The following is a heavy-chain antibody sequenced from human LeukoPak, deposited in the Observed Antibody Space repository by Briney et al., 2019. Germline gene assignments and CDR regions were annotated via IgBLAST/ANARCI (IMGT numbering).Heavy chain of an antibody. Sequence: GGSLRLSCAASGFTFSSSGMNWVRQAPGKGLEWVSYISSSSSTIYYADSVKGRFTISRDNAKNSLYLQMNSLRAEDTAVYYCAREWLRGGWLVLGTGRSNYMDVWGKGTTVTVSS. J-gene: IGHJ6*03. V-gene: IGHV3-48*01. CDR2: ISSSSSTI. CDR3: AREWLRGGWLVLGTGRSNYMDV. D-gene: IGHD6-19*01. CDR1: GFTFSSSG.